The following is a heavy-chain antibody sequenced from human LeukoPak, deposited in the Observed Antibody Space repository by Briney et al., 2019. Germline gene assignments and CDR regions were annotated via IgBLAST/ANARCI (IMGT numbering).Heavy chain of an antibody. J-gene: IGHJ6*03. D-gene: IGHD2-2*01. Sequence: GGSLRLSCVASGFTLSNYWMSWVRQAPGKGLEWVANIKQDGSEKYYVDSVEGRFTISRDNAKNSLDLQMNSLRAEDTAVYYCAREEGYCTSTSCYMPPYMDVWGKGTTVTISS. CDR1: GFTLSNYW. CDR3: AREEGYCTSTSCYMPPYMDV. V-gene: IGHV3-7*01. CDR2: IKQDGSEK.